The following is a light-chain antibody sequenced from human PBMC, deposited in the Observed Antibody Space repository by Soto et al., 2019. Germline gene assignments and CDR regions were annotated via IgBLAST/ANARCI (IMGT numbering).Light chain of an antibody. Sequence: ALTHPASLSGSPGQSITISCTGTSSDIGAYDYVSWFQQHPGKAPKLMISEVNNRPSGVSNRFSGSKSGNTAYLTISGLQVEDEAEYFCSSFTTTSTHVFGTGPKVTVL. J-gene: IGLJ1*01. V-gene: IGLV2-14*01. CDR1: SSDIGAYDY. CDR3: SSFTTTSTHV. CDR2: EVN.